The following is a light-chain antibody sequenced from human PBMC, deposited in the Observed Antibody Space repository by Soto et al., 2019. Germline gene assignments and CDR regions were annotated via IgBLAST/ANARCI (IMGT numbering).Light chain of an antibody. J-gene: IGKJ1*01. CDR1: QSISSW. V-gene: IGKV1-5*01. CDR2: DAS. Sequence: DIQMTQSPSTLSASVGDRVTITCRASQSISSWLAWYQQKPVKAPKLLIYDASSLESGVPSRFSGSGSRTEFTLTISSLQPDDFATYYCQQYNSYSGTFGQGTKVEIK. CDR3: QQYNSYSGT.